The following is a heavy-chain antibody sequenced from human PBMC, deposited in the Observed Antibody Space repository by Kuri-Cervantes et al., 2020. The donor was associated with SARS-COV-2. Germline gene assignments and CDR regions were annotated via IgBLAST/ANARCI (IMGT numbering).Heavy chain of an antibody. CDR3: AREPQYSSSSSWFDP. D-gene: IGHD6-6*01. J-gene: IGHJ5*02. V-gene: IGHV3-21*01. CDR2: ISSSSSYI. CDR1: GFTFSSYS. Sequence: GGSLRLSCAASGFTFSSYSMNWVRQAPGKGLEWVSSISSSSSYIYYADSVKGRFTISRDNAKNSLYLQMNSLRAEDTAVYYCAREPQYSSSSSWFDPWGQGTLVTVSS.